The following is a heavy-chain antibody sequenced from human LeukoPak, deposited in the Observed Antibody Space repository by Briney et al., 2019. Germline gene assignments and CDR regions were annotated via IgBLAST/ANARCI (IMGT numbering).Heavy chain of an antibody. D-gene: IGHD5-24*01. CDR2: IYYSGST. CDR1: GGSISSGGYY. Sequence: SQTLSLTCTVSGGSISSGGYYWSWIRQHPGKGLEWIGYIYYSGSTYYNPSLKSRVTISVDTSKNQFSLKLSSATAADTAVYYCARGGDGYNWFDPWGQGTLVTVSS. V-gene: IGHV4-31*03. CDR3: ARGGDGYNWFDP. J-gene: IGHJ5*02.